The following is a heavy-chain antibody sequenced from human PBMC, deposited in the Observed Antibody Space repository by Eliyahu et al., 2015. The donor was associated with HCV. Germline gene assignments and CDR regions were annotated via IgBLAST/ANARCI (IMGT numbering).Heavy chain of an antibody. D-gene: IGHD5-24*01. V-gene: IGHV4-34*01. CDR1: GGSFSGYY. J-gene: IGHJ4*02. CDR2: INHSGST. CDR3: AAIGGYNSTY. Sequence: QVQLQQWGAGLLKPSETLSLTCAVYGGSFSGYYWSWIRQPPGKGLEWIGEINHSGSTNYNPSLKSRVTISVDTSKNQFSLKLSSVTAADTAVYYCAAIGGYNSTYWGQGTLVTVSS.